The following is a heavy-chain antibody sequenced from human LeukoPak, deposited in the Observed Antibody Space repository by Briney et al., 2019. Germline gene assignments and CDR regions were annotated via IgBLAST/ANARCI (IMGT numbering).Heavy chain of an antibody. CDR2: IYPNSGGT. Sequence: ASVTVSCKASGYTFTDYYMHWVRQAPGQGLEWMGSIYPNSGGTNYAQKFQGRVTMTRDTSISTAYMELSRLRSDDTAVYYCARASYYYDSSGYPGYYFDYWGQGTLVTVSS. V-gene: IGHV1-2*02. J-gene: IGHJ4*02. CDR3: ARASYYYDSSGYPGYYFDY. D-gene: IGHD3-22*01. CDR1: GYTFTDYY.